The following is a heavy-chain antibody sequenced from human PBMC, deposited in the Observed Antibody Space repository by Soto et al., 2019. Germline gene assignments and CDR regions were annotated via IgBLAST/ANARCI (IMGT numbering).Heavy chain of an antibody. CDR2: IKQDGSES. D-gene: IGHD6-19*01. J-gene: IGHJ1*01. CDR1: GFTFSNYW. CDR3: ARDRSADRFVQYFQH. Sequence: GGSLRLSCAASGFTFSNYWMSWVRQAPGKGLEWVANIKQDGSESNYAGSVKGRFTISRDNAQNSLYLQMNSLTSEDTAVYYCARDRSADRFVQYFQHWGPGTLVTVSS. V-gene: IGHV3-7*01.